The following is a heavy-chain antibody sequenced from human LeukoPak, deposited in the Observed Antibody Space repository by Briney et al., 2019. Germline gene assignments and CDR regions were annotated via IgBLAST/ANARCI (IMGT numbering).Heavy chain of an antibody. D-gene: IGHD4-23*01. Sequence: GGSLRLSCTASGFSFSGHWMHWARQLPGKGLVWVSRISPTGSTTSYADSVKGRFTVSRDNAKNTLYLQVNNLRAEDTAVYYCARGRWGRPDDAFDIWGQGTMVTVSS. CDR3: ARGRWGRPDDAFDI. CDR1: GFSFSGHW. CDR2: ISPTGSTT. J-gene: IGHJ3*02. V-gene: IGHV3-74*01.